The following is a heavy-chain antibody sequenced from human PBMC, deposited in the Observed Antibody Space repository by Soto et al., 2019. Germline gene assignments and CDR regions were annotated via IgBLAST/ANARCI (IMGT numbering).Heavy chain of an antibody. J-gene: IGHJ4*02. CDR3: ARAKYSSGWPGFDY. CDR2: ISGSGGST. D-gene: IGHD6-19*01. Sequence: PVGSLRLSCAASGFTFSSYAMSWVRQAPGKGLEWVSAISGSGGSTYYADSVKGRFTISRDNSKNTLYLQMNSLRAEDTAVYYCARAKYSSGWPGFDYWGQGTLVTVSS. CDR1: GFTFSSYA. V-gene: IGHV3-23*01.